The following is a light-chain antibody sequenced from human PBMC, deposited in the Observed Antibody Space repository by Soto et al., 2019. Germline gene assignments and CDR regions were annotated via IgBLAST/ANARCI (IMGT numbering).Light chain of an antibody. CDR1: SSDVGGYNY. J-gene: IGLJ1*01. Sequence: QSALTQPASVSGSPGQSITISCTGTSSDVGGYNYVSWYQHYPGKAPKLMIYEVSNRPSGVSNRFSGSKSGNTASLTISGLQAEDEADYYCSSYTAGISHYVFGTGTKRTVL. CDR2: EVS. CDR3: SSYTAGISHYV. V-gene: IGLV2-14*01.